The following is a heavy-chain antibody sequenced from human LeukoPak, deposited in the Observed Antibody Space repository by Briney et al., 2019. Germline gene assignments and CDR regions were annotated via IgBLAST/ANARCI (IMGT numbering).Heavy chain of an antibody. Sequence: ALRLSCSASGFTFDDYAMHWVRQAPGKGLEWVSGISWNSGSIGYADSVKGRLTISRDNAKNSLYLQMNSLRAEDTALYYCAKGGRVLLWFGEKPGAFDIWGQGTMVTVSS. V-gene: IGHV3-9*01. J-gene: IGHJ3*02. CDR2: ISWNSGSI. CDR1: GFTFDDYA. CDR3: AKGGRVLLWFGEKPGAFDI. D-gene: IGHD3-10*01.